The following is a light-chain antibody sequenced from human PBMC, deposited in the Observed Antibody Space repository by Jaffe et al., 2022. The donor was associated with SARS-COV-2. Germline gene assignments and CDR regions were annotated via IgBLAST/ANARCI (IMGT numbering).Light chain of an antibody. CDR1: QDIGYY. J-gene: IGKJ5*01. CDR2: AAS. CDR3: QHYNHHPIT. V-gene: IGKV1-16*01. Sequence: DIQMTQSPSSLSASIGDRVTITCRASQDIGYYLAWFQQKPGQAPKSLIYAASSLHTGVPSRFSGSGSGTHFTLTISSLQPEDFATYFCQHYNHHPITFGLGTRLEI.